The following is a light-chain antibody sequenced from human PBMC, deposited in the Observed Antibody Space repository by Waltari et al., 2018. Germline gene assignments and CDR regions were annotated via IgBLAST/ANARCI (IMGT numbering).Light chain of an antibody. J-gene: IGKJ4*01. CDR2: AAS. CDR3: QHYNNYPLT. Sequence: DIQMTQSPSSLSASVGDRVTITCRASQSISSYLNGYQQKPGKAPKLLIHAASSLQSGFPSRFSSSGSGTDFTLTIRSLQPEDFATYYCQHYNNYPLTFAGGTRVEIK. CDR1: QSISSY. V-gene: IGKV1-39*01.